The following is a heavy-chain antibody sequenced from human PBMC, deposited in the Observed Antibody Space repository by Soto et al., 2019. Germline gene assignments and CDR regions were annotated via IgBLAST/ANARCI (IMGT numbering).Heavy chain of an antibody. CDR3: VRETGYIYPFDY. D-gene: IGHD5-18*01. J-gene: IGHJ4*02. V-gene: IGHV1-46*03. CDR2: INPSIGST. CDR1: GYTFTSYY. Sequence: GASVKVSCKASGYTFTSYYMHWVRQAPGQGLEWMGIINPSIGSTTYAQKFQGRVSMTRDTSTSIVFMELSSLRSEDTAVYYCVRETGYIYPFDYWGQGTLVTVSS.